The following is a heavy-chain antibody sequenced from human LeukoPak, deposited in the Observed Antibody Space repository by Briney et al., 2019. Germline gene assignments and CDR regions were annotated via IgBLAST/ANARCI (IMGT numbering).Heavy chain of an antibody. Sequence: PSETLSLTCTVSGGSITVTNYYWSWIRQPPGKRLEWIGHTSYSGSTNYNPSLESRVTISVDTSKNQFSLKLSSVTAADTAVYYWARADLNDGYFWSGYFFDPWGQGTLVTVSS. V-gene: IGHV4-61*05. CDR1: GGSITVTNYY. CDR3: ARADLNDGYFWSGYFFDP. J-gene: IGHJ5*02. CDR2: TSYSGST. D-gene: IGHD3-3*01.